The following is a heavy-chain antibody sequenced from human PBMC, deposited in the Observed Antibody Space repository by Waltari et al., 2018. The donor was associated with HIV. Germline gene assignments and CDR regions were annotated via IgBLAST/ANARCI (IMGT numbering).Heavy chain of an antibody. D-gene: IGHD3-3*01. Sequence: QVQLVQSGAEVKKPGSSVKVSCKASGGTFSSYAISWVRQAPGQGLEWMGGIIPIFGTANYAQKFQGRVTITADESTSTAYMELSSLRSEDTAVYYCARGGFTIFGVVIQYYYYYGMDVWGQGTTVTVSS. V-gene: IGHV1-69*01. CDR3: ARGGFTIFGVVIQYYYYYGMDV. CDR1: GGTFSSYA. J-gene: IGHJ6*02. CDR2: IIPIFGTA.